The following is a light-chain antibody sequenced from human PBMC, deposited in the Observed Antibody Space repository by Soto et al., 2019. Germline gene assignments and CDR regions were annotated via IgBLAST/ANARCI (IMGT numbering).Light chain of an antibody. CDR2: DVS. CDR3: PQYDSYSWT. CDR1: QSVGNW. J-gene: IGKJ1*01. Sequence: DIQVTQSPSTVSASVGERVTITCRASQSVGNWLAWYQHKPGKAPKLLSYDVSSLESGLPSRFSGSGSGTEFMLTISSLQPDDFATYYCPQYDSYSWTFGQGTKVDIK. V-gene: IGKV1-5*01.